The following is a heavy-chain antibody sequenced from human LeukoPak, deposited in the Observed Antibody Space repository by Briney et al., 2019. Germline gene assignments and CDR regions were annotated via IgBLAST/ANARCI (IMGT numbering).Heavy chain of an antibody. Sequence: GGSLRLSCTASGFNFGDSWMSWVRQAPGKGLEWVANIKGNGSKKKYADSVRGRFTISRDNGKNALYLQMNSLSVEDTAVYFCLRDAGRCKGDYWGQGTLVSVSS. CDR3: LRDAGRCKGDY. J-gene: IGHJ4*02. D-gene: IGHD2-8*01. CDR2: IKGNGSKK. CDR1: GFNFGDSW. V-gene: IGHV3-7*03.